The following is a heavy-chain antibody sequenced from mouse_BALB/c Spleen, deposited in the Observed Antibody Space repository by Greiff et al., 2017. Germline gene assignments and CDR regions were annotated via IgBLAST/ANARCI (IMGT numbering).Heavy chain of an antibody. J-gene: IGHJ4*01. Sequence: QVQLQQSGAELVRPGASVKLSCKASGYTFTSYWINWVKQRPGQGLEWIGNIYPSDSYTNYNQKFKDKATLTVDKSSSTAYMQLSSPTSEDSAVYYCTRGGYYGFPYYYAMDYWGQGTSVTVSS. CDR3: TRGGYYGFPYYYAMDY. D-gene: IGHD1-2*01. CDR2: IYPSDSYT. CDR1: GYTFTSYW. V-gene: IGHV1-69*02.